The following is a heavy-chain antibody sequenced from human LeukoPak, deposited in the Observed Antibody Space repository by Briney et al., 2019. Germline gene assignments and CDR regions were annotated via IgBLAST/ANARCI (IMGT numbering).Heavy chain of an antibody. CDR2: IYCSGST. D-gene: IGHD1-26*01. V-gene: IGHV4-59*01. J-gene: IGHJ4*02. CDR3: ARVPSGSYYRGNYFDY. CDR1: GGSISSYY. Sequence: PSETLSLTCTVSGGSISSYYWSWIRQPPGKGLEWIGYIYCSGSTNYNPSLKSRVTISVDTSKNQFSLKLSSVTAADTAVYYCARVPSGSYYRGNYFDYWGQGTLVTVSS.